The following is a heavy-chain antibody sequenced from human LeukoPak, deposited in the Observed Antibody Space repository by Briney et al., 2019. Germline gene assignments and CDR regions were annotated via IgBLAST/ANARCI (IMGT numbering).Heavy chain of an antibody. CDR2: VYYTGRT. D-gene: IGHD2-15*01. CDR3: ARLTEGW. Sequence: SATLSLTCIVSGGSIASYYWSWVRQTPGKGLEWIGYVYYTGRTNYNPSLKGRVTIFVDTSKNQFSLKLSSVTAADTAVYYCARLTEGWWGQGALVTVSS. J-gene: IGHJ4*02. CDR1: GGSIASYY. V-gene: IGHV4-59*08.